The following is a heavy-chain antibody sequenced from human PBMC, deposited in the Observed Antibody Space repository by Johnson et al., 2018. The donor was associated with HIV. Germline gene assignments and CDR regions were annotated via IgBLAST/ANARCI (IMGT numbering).Heavy chain of an antibody. J-gene: IGHJ3*02. D-gene: IGHD6-19*01. CDR1: GFTFDDYA. CDR3: VKERCSGWPDAFDI. Sequence: LVESGGGLVQPGRSLRLSCAASGFTFDDYAMHWVRQAPGKGLEWVSGISWNSGSIGYADSVQGRFTISRDNAKNSLYLQMKRRRAGDTAVFYCVKERCSGWPDAFDIWGQGAMVTVSS. V-gene: IGHV3-9*01. CDR2: ISWNSGSI.